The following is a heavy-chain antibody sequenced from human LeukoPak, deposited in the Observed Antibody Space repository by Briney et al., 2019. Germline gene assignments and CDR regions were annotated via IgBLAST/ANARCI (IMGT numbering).Heavy chain of an antibody. V-gene: IGHV3-48*02. CDR2: ISSSSSTI. CDR1: GFTFSSYS. CDR3: ARGGYGGKSGYYYYMDV. D-gene: IGHD4-23*01. Sequence: GGSLRLSCAASGFTFSSYSMNWVRQAPGKGLEWVSYISSSSSTIYYADSVKGRFTISRDNAKNSLYLQMNSLRDEDTAVYYCARGGYGGKSGYYYYMDVWGKGTTVTVSS. J-gene: IGHJ6*03.